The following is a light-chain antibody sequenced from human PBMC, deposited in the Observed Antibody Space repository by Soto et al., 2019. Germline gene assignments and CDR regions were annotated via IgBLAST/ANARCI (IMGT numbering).Light chain of an antibody. CDR1: QSISSW. J-gene: IGKJ1*01. V-gene: IGKV1-5*03. CDR2: KAS. Sequence: DIQMTQSPSTLSASVGDRVTITCRASQSISSWLAWYQQKPGKAPKLLIYKASSLESGVPSRFSGSGSGTEFTLTISSLQPDDFANYYCQQYNSYLWTFGKGTKV. CDR3: QQYNSYLWT.